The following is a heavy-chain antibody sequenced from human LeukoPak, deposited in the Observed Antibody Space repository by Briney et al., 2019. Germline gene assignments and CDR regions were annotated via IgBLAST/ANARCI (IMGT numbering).Heavy chain of an antibody. J-gene: IGHJ4*02. D-gene: IGHD3-22*01. Sequence: SETLSLTCTVSGGSISSYYWSWIQQPPGKGLEWIGYIYYSGSTNYNPSLKSRVTISVDTSKNQFSLKLSSVTAADTAVYYCARGGSSDYYDSSGYYGSFDYWGQGTLVTVSS. CDR1: GGSISSYY. V-gene: IGHV4-59*01. CDR2: IYYSGST. CDR3: ARGGSSDYYDSSGYYGSFDY.